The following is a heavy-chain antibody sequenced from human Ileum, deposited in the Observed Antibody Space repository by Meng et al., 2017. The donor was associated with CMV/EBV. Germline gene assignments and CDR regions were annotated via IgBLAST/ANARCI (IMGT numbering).Heavy chain of an antibody. J-gene: IGHJ4*02. CDR2: INPSGGST. V-gene: IGHV1-46*01. Sequence: FTSYYMHWVRQAPGQGLEWKGIINPSGGSTSYAQKFQGRVTMTRDTSTSTVYMELSSLRSEDTAVYYCARATYYYGSGSYYPTLDYWGQGTLVTVSS. CDR1: FTSYY. CDR3: ARATYYYGSGSYYPTLDY. D-gene: IGHD3-10*01.